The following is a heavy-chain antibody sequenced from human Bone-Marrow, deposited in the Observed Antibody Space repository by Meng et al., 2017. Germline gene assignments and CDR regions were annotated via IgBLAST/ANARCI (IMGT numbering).Heavy chain of an antibody. CDR3: ASGGYYYDSSGSPDIKAY. Sequence: GSLRLSCAVYGGSFSGYYWSWIRQPPGKGLEWIGEINHSGSTNYNPSLKSRVTISVDTSKNQFSLKLSSVTAADTAVYYCASGGYYYDSSGSPDIKAYWGQGNQVNGAS. D-gene: IGHD3-22*01. CDR1: GGSFSGYY. V-gene: IGHV4-34*01. CDR2: INHSGST. J-gene: IGHJ4*01.